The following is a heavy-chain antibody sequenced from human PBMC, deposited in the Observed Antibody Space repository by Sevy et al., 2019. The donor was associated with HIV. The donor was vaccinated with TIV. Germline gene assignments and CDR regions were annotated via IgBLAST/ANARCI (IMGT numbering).Heavy chain of an antibody. CDR3: ARAVLEISTWRSDY. Sequence: GGSLRLSCAASGFTFSSYRMTWVRQAPGKGLEWVSCISSNSAYINYADSVKGRFTISRDKAKNLLYLQMDSLRADDTAVYYCARAVLEISTWRSDYWGQGTLVTVSS. CDR2: ISSNSAYI. J-gene: IGHJ4*02. CDR1: GFTFSSYR. V-gene: IGHV3-21*01. D-gene: IGHD1-1*01.